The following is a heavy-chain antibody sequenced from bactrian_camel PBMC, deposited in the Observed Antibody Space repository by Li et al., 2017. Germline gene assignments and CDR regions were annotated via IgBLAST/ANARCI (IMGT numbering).Heavy chain of an antibody. V-gene: IGHV3S54*01. D-gene: IGHD3*01. Sequence: HVQLVESGGDSVQAGESLRLSCVASGYTLPMNMGWFRRLPGQEREGVAAIDPDGNTRYANYEDSVKGRITISKDNAKNTLFLQMNSLKSEDTALYYCAMASGGWFGFWDYWGQGTQVTVS. CDR3: AMASGGWFGFWDY. J-gene: IGHJ4*01. CDR1: GYTLPMN. CDR2: IDPDGNTR.